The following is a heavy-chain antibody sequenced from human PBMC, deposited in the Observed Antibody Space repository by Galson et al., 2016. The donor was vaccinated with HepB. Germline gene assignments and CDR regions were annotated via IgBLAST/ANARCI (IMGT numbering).Heavy chain of an antibody. Sequence: SLRLSCAASGFTFSRYDMHWVRQAPGQGLEWVSAISGAGDPYYPGAVKGRCTISRENAKNSFYLQMASRRVGDTAVYYCARGRWELLNDSHSYHMDVWGKGTTVTGSS. CDR1: GFTFSRYD. D-gene: IGHD1-26*01. J-gene: IGHJ6*03. V-gene: IGHV3-13*05. CDR3: ARGRWELLNDSHSYHMDV. CDR2: ISGAGDP.